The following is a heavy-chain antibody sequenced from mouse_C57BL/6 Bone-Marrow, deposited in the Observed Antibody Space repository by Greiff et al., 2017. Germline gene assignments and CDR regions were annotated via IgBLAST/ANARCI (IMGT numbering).Heavy chain of an antibody. J-gene: IGHJ2*01. CDR3: ARRSIYYDYDYYFDY. V-gene: IGHV14-3*01. CDR1: GFNIKNTY. CDR2: IDPANGNT. Sequence: EVQLVESVAELVRPGASVKLSCTASGFNIKNTYMHWVKQRPEQGLEWIGRIDPANGNTKYASKFQGKATITADTSSNTAYLQLSSLTSEYTAIYYCARRSIYYDYDYYFDYWGQGTTLTVSS. D-gene: IGHD2-4*01.